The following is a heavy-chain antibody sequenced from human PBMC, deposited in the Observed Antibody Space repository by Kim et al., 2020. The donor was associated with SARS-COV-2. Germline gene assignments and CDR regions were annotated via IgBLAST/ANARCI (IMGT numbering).Heavy chain of an antibody. J-gene: IGHJ4*02. Sequence: ASVKVSCKASGYTFTSYAMHWVRQAPGQRLEWMGWINAGNGNTKYSQKFQGRVTITRDTSASTAYMELSSLRSEDTAVYYCARDSGFRDKTNWFLGWDLGYWGQGTLVTVSS. CDR3: ARDSGFRDKTNWFLGWDLGY. V-gene: IGHV1-3*01. D-gene: IGHD3-10*01. CDR2: INAGNGNT. CDR1: GYTFTSYA.